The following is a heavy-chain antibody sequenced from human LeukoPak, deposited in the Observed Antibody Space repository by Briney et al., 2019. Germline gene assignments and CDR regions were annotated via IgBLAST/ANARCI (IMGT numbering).Heavy chain of an antibody. V-gene: IGHV3-23*01. CDR2: ISGSGGST. CDR3: AKSPANYYYYGMDV. J-gene: IGHJ6*02. Sequence: PGASLRLSCAASGFTFSSYAMSWVCQAPGKGLEWVSAISGSGGSTYYADSVKGRFTISRDNSKNTLYLQMNSLRAEDTAVYYCAKSPANYYYYGMDVWGQGTTVTVSS. D-gene: IGHD2-2*01. CDR1: GFTFSSYA.